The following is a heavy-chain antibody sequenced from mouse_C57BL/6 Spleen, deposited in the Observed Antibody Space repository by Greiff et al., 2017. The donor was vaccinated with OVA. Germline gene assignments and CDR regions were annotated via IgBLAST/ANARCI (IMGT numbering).Heavy chain of an antibody. CDR1: GYTFTDYN. CDR2: INPNNGGT. D-gene: IGHD1-1*01. Sequence: VQLQQSGPELVKPGASVKIPCKASGYTFTDYNMDWVKQSHGKSLEWIGDINPNNGGTIYNQKFKGKATLTVDKSSSTAYMELRILTSEDTAVYYWARTVYGSSYSYWYFDVWGTGTTVTGSS. V-gene: IGHV1-18*01. CDR3: ARTVYGSSYSYWYFDV. J-gene: IGHJ1*03.